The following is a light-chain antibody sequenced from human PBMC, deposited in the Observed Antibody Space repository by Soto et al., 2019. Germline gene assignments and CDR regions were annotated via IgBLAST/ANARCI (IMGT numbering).Light chain of an antibody. CDR2: GAS. J-gene: IGKJ1*01. CDR3: QQYGNSPPWT. V-gene: IGKV3-20*01. Sequence: DIVLTQSPGTLSLSPGERATLSCRASKSVNSAYLVWYQQKTGQAPRLLIYGASTRATCIPDRFSGSGSGTDFTLTISRLQPEDVAVYYCQQYGNSPPWTFGQGTKVEIK. CDR1: KSVNSAY.